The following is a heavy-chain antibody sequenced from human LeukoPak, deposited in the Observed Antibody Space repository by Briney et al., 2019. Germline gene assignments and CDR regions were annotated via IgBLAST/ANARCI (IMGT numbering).Heavy chain of an antibody. CDR2: ISSGSTI. Sequence: GGSLRLSCAASGFTFSDYYMSWIRQAPGKGLEWVSYISSGSTIYYADSVKGRFTISRDNAKNSLYLQMNSLRAEDMAVYYCARQEIVVVVAGPSFDYWGRGTLVTVSS. V-gene: IGHV3-11*01. D-gene: IGHD2-15*01. CDR1: GFTFSDYY. CDR3: ARQEIVVVVAGPSFDY. J-gene: IGHJ4*02.